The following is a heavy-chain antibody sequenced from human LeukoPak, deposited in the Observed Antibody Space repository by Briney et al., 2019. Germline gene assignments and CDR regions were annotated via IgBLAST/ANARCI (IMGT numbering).Heavy chain of an antibody. CDR3: ARDRGYYDSSGYAEFDY. CDR2: INTNTGNP. J-gene: IGHJ4*02. Sequence: ASVKVSCKASGYTFTSYAMHWVRQAPGQGLEWMGWINTNTGNPTYAQGFTGRFVFSLDTSVSTAYLQISSLKAEDTAVYYCARDRGYYDSSGYAEFDYWGQGTLVTVSS. D-gene: IGHD3-22*01. V-gene: IGHV7-4-1*02. CDR1: GYTFTSYA.